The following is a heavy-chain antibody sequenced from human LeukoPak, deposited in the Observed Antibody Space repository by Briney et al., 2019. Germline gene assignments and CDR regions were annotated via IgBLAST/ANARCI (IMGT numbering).Heavy chain of an antibody. CDR3: ARGDPLTTVTTGDAFDI. Sequence: ASVTVSCTASGYTFTSYDINWVRQATGQGLEGMGWMNPDSGNTGYAQKFQGRVTITRNTSISTAYMELSSLRSEDTAVYYCARGDPLTTVTTGDAFDIWGQGTMVTVSS. CDR1: GYTFTSYD. V-gene: IGHV1-8*03. D-gene: IGHD4-17*01. J-gene: IGHJ3*02. CDR2: MNPDSGNT.